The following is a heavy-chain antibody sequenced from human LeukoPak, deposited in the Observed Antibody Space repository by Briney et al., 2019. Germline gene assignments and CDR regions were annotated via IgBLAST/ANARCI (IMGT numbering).Heavy chain of an antibody. CDR3: ARPLIYSSGWYGLGY. D-gene: IGHD6-19*01. CDR2: IYPGDSDT. V-gene: IGHV5-51*01. Sequence: GESLKISCKGSGYSFTTYWIGWVRKMPGKGLEWMGIIYPGDSDTRYSPSFQGQVTISADKSISTAYLQWSSLKASDTAMYYCARPLIYSSGWYGLGYWGQGTLVIVSS. J-gene: IGHJ4*02. CDR1: GYSFTTYW.